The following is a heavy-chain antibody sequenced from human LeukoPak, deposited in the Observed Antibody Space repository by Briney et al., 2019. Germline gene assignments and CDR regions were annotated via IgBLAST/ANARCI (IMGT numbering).Heavy chain of an antibody. V-gene: IGHV4-34*01. J-gene: IGHJ4*02. CDR1: GGSFSGYY. CDR2: INHSGST. Sequence: PSETLSLTCAVYGGSFSGYYWSWIRQSPGKGLEWIGEINHSGSTNYNPSLKSRVTISLDTSKSQFSLKVRYVTAADTAVYYCARGLNDSWTGENYWGQGTLVTVSS. CDR3: ARGLNDSWTGENY. D-gene: IGHD3-3*01.